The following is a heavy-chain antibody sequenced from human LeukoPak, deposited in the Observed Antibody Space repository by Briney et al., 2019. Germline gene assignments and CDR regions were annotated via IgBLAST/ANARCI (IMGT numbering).Heavy chain of an antibody. V-gene: IGHV3-48*04. CDR1: GFTFSSYS. CDR2: ISSSSSTI. J-gene: IGHJ6*02. D-gene: IGHD5-18*01. CDR3: ARGGGYSYGPSRYYYYGMDV. Sequence: PGGSLRLSCAASGFTFSSYSMNWVRQAPGKGLEWVSYISSSSSTIYCADSVKGRFTISRDNAKNSLYLQMNSLRAEDTAVYYCARGGGYSYGPSRYYYYGMDVWGQGTTVTVSS.